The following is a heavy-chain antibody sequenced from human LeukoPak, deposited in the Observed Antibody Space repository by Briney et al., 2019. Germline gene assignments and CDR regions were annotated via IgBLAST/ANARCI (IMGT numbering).Heavy chain of an antibody. D-gene: IGHD3-22*01. CDR1: GFTFSDEY. CDR3: ARGERYRYYDSSGYYSDY. Sequence: GGSLRLSCAASGFTFSDEYMSWIRQAPGKGLEWISYISNTGSSIVYADSVKGRFTISRDNAKNSLYLQMNSLRAEDTAVYYCARGERYRYYDSSGYYSDYWGQGTLVTVSS. CDR2: ISNTGSSI. V-gene: IGHV3-11*01. J-gene: IGHJ4*02.